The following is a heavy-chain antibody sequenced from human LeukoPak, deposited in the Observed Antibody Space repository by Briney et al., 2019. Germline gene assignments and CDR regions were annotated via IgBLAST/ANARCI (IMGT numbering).Heavy chain of an antibody. D-gene: IGHD3-3*01. CDR1: GFTFSNSA. CDR2: ISDTGGRT. Sequence: PGGSLRLSCAASGFTFSNSAVSGVREAPGGGLEGVSSISDTGGRTYYADSVKGRFAISRDNSRNTFLLQVNSPRAGDTAIYYCAKGGHDYDFWRFDFWGQGLRVTVSS. J-gene: IGHJ5*01. V-gene: IGHV3-23*01. CDR3: AKGGHDYDFWRFDF.